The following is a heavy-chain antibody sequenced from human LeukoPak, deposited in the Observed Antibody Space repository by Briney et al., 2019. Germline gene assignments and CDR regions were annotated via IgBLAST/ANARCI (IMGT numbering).Heavy chain of an antibody. CDR3: ARDRYALTFDY. CDR1: GGSISSSSYY. V-gene: IGHV4-39*07. Sequence: SETLSLTCTVSGGSISSSSYYWGWIRQPPGKGLEWIGSIYYSGSTYYNPSLKSRVTISVDTSKNQFSLKLSSVTAADTAVYYCARDRYALTFDYWGQGTLVTVSS. D-gene: IGHD3-16*01. J-gene: IGHJ4*02. CDR2: IYYSGST.